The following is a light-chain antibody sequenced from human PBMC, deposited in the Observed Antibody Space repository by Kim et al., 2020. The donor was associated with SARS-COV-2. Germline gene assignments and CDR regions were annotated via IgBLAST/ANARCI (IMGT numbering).Light chain of an antibody. Sequence: DIQMTQSPSSLSASIGDRVTITCRASQSISSYLNWYQQKPGKAPKLLIYAASSLQSGVPSRFSGSGSATDFTLTISSLQPEDFATYYCQQSATFGQGTRLEIK. CDR3: QQSAT. CDR1: QSISSY. V-gene: IGKV1-39*01. CDR2: AAS. J-gene: IGKJ5*01.